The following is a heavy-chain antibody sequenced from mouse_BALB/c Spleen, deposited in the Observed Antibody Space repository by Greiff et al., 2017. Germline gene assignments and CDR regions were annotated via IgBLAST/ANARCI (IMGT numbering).Heavy chain of an antibody. J-gene: IGHJ4*01. Sequence: VQLQQSGAELVKPGASVKLSCTASGFHIKDPYMHWVKQRPEQGLEWIGRIDPANGNTKYDPKFQGKATITADTSSNTAYLRLSSLTSEDTAVYYCASSYGNFAMDYWGQGTSVTVSS. CDR2: IDPANGNT. V-gene: IGHV14-3*02. CDR1: GFHIKDPY. CDR3: ASSYGNFAMDY. D-gene: IGHD2-1*01.